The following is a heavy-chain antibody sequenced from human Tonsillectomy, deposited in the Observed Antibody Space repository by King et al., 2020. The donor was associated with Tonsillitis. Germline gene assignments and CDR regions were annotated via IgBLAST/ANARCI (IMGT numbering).Heavy chain of an antibody. Sequence: QLVQSGAQLRKPGASVTVSCRTSGDTFTGHFVHWVRQAPGQGLEWMGWINPDSGATNYAQEFQGRVTLSGDVSSTTAYMGLSSLRPDDTAVYFCVANAMESDNSAYSDFRHWGQGTLVTVSS. D-gene: IGHD3-22*01. CDR3: VANAMESDNSAYSDFRH. CDR1: GDTFTGHF. J-gene: IGHJ1*01. V-gene: IGHV1-2*02. CDR2: INPDSGAT.